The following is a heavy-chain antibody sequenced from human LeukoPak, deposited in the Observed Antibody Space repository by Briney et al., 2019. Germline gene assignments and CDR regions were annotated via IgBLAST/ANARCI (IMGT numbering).Heavy chain of an antibody. J-gene: IGHJ1*01. CDR2: IYYSGST. CDR1: GGSISSYY. V-gene: IGHV4-59*08. D-gene: IGHD3-22*01. Sequence: PSETLSLTCTVSGGSISSYYWSWIRQPPGKGLEWIGYIYYSGSTNYNPSLKSRVTISVDTSKNQFSLKLSSVTAADTAVYYCARGVSYYDSSGYYNEYFQHWGQGTLVTVSS. CDR3: ARGVSYYDSSGYYNEYFQH.